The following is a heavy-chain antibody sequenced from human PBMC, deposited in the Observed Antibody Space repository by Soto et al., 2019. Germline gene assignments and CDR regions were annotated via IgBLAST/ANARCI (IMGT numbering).Heavy chain of an antibody. J-gene: IGHJ6*02. CDR1: GYTFTGYY. Sequence: ASVKVSCKASGYTFTGYYMHWVRQAPGQGLEWMGWINPNSGGTNYAQKFQGWVTMTRDTSISTAYMELSRLRSDDTAVYYCARKSDCIAARSTCYYGMDVWGQGTTVTVS. CDR3: ARKSDCIAARSTCYYGMDV. V-gene: IGHV1-2*04. CDR2: INPNSGGT. D-gene: IGHD6-6*01.